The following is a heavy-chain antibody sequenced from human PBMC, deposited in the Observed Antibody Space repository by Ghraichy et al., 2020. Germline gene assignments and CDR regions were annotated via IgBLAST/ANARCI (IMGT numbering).Heavy chain of an antibody. J-gene: IGHJ1*01. CDR1: GFTFSYYS. CDR3: ARGYSTGLYGSEYFQD. V-gene: IGHV3-21*03. CDR2: ISSSSTYI. D-gene: IGHD6-19*01. Sequence: GGSLTLSCAASGFTFSYYSMNWVRQAPGKGLEWVSFISSSSTYISYADSVKGRFTISRDNANNSLYLQMNSLRAEDTALYYCARGYSTGLYGSEYFQDWGQGTLVTVSS.